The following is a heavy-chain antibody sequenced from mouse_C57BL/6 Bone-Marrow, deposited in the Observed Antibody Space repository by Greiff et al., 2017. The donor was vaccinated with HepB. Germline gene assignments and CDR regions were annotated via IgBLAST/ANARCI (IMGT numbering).Heavy chain of an antibody. Sequence: QVQLQQPGAELVMPGASVKLSCKASGYTFTSYWMHWVKQRPGQGLEWIGEIDPSDSYTNYNQKFKGKSTLTVDKSSSTAYMQLCSLTSEDSAVYYCASGVGDYGSSYDYWGQGTTLTVSS. J-gene: IGHJ2*01. D-gene: IGHD1-1*01. CDR1: GYTFTSYW. V-gene: IGHV1-69*01. CDR2: IDPSDSYT. CDR3: ASGVGDYGSSYDY.